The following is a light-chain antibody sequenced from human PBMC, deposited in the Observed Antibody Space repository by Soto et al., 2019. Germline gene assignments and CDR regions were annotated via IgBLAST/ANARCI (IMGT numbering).Light chain of an antibody. V-gene: IGKV3-20*01. CDR1: QHLDNSY. Sequence: EVVLTQSPATLSLSPGERATLSCRASQHLDNSYLAWYQQKLGQAPRLLIYDASTRAAGIPDKFTGSGSGTDFSLIISRLEADDSAIYYCQRYGLEARFITFGPGTKVEIK. CDR3: QRYGLEARFIT. CDR2: DAS. J-gene: IGKJ3*01.